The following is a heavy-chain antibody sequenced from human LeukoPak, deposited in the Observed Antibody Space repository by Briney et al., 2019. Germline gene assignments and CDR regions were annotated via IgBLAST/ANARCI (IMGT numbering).Heavy chain of an antibody. D-gene: IGHD3-3*01. CDR2: VYTSGST. J-gene: IGHJ3*02. V-gene: IGHV4-61*02. CDR3: ARGFLEWYDAFDI. CDR1: GDSIGSGNYY. Sequence: SETLSLTCIVSGDSIGSGNYYWNWIRQPAGKGVEWIGRVYTSGSTNYSPSLKSRVTISVDTSKKQFSLKLTSVTAADTAVYYCARGFLEWYDAFDIWGQGTMVSVSS.